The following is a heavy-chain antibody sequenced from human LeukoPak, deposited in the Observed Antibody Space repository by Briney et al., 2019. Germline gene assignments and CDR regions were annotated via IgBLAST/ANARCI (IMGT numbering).Heavy chain of an antibody. CDR1: GGSFSGYY. J-gene: IGHJ4*02. V-gene: IGHV4-34*01. Sequence: SETLSLTCAVYGGSFSGYYWSWTRQPPGKGLEWIGEINHSGSTNYNPSLKSRVTISLDTSKNQFSLKLSSVTAADTAVYYCARRGGYYYYWGQGTLVTVSS. CDR2: INHSGST. CDR3: ARRGGYYYY. D-gene: IGHD3-22*01.